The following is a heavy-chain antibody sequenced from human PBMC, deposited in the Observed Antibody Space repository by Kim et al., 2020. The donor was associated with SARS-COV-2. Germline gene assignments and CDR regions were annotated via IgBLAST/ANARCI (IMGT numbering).Heavy chain of an antibody. CDR2: ISYDGSNK. CDR3: AKDSPYSSSSHFDY. J-gene: IGHJ4*02. D-gene: IGHD6-6*01. V-gene: IGHV3-30*18. CDR1: GFTFSSYG. Sequence: GGSLRLSCAASGFTFSSYGMHWVRQAPGKGLEWVAVISYDGSNKYYADSVKGRFTISRDNSKNTLYLQMNSLRAEDTAVYYCAKDSPYSSSSHFDYWGQGTLVTVSS.